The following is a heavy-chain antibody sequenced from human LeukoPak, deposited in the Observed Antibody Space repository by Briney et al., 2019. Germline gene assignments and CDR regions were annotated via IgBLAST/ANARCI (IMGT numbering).Heavy chain of an antibody. V-gene: IGHV4-59*08. CDR3: ARHERGAENLDY. J-gene: IGHJ4*02. CDR2: VSYSGRT. CDR1: GASISNYY. D-gene: IGHD1-1*01. Sequence: SETLSLTCTVSGASISNYYWSWIRQPPGKGLECIGDVSYSGRTNHNPSLKSRVTRSADTSKNQFSLKLPSVTAADTAVNDGARHERGAENLDYWGQGTLVTVSS.